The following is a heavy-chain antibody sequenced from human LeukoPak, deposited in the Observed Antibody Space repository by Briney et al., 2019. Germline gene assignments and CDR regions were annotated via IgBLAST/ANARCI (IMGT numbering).Heavy chain of an antibody. CDR2: INPSGGST. V-gene: IGHV1-46*01. D-gene: IGHD3-22*01. J-gene: IGHJ3*01. Sequence: ASVKVSCKASAYTFTNYYLHWVRQAPGQGLEWMGIINPSGGSTSYAQKFQGRVTMTRDTSTSTVYMDLSSLRSEDTAVYYCAREGSSGQLLWGQGSMVTVSS. CDR3: AREGSSGQLL. CDR1: AYTFTNYY.